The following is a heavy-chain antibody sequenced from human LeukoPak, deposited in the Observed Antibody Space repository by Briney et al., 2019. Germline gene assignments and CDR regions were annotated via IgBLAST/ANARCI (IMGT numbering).Heavy chain of an antibody. D-gene: IGHD1-7*01. CDR3: ARRIPGSTPAFDI. CDR1: EFTFSNYA. CDR2: ITISGGVT. V-gene: IGHV3-23*01. Sequence: GESLRLSCAASEFTFSNYAMSWVRQAPGKGLEWVSAITISGGVTYYADSVKGRFTISRDNSKSTLYLQMNSLRAEDTAVYYCARRIPGSTPAFDIWAKGQWSPSLQ. J-gene: IGHJ3*02.